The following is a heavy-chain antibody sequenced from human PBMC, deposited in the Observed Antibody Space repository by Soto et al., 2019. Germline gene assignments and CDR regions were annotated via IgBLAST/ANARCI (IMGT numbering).Heavy chain of an antibody. CDR2: IWYDGSNK. V-gene: IGHV3-33*01. CDR3: AREPTVTPYYYYYYGMDV. Sequence: LRLSCAASGFTFSSYGMHWVRQAPGKVLEWVAVIWYDGSNKYYADSVKGRFTISRDNSKNTLYLQMNSLRAEDTAVYYCAREPTVTPYYYYYYGMDVWGQGTTVTVSS. D-gene: IGHD4-4*01. CDR1: GFTFSSYG. J-gene: IGHJ6*02.